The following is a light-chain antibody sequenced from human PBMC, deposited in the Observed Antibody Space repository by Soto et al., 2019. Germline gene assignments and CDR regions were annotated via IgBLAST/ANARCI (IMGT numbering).Light chain of an antibody. V-gene: IGLV2-11*01. J-gene: IGLJ1*01. Sequence: QSALTQPRSVSGSPGQSVTISCTGTSSDVGGYNYVSWYQQHPGKAPKLMIYDVSKRPSGVPDRFSGSKSGNTASLTVSGLQAGDEADYYCSSYAGSSNVFGTGTKLTVL. CDR2: DVS. CDR1: SSDVGGYNY. CDR3: SSYAGSSNV.